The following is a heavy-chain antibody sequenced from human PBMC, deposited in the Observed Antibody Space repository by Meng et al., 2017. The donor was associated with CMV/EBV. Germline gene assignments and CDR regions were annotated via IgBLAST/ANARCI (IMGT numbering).Heavy chain of an antibody. V-gene: IGHV4-30-4*08. Sequence: QGPPPESGPVLVKPSQTLPLTCTVSCGSISSGDYYWSWIRQPPRKRLEWIGYIYYSGSTYYHPSLKRQVTISVDTSKNQFSLKLSSVTAADTAVYYCARVTSRVAGAYDYWGQGTLVTVSS. D-gene: IGHD1-14*01. CDR1: CGSISSGDYY. CDR3: ARVTSRVAGAYDY. J-gene: IGHJ4*02. CDR2: IYYSGST.